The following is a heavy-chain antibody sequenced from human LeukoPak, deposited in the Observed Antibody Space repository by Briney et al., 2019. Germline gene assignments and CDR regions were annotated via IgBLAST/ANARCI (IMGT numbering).Heavy chain of an antibody. J-gene: IGHJ5*02. CDR1: GGSISSGGYS. CDR2: IYHSGST. D-gene: IGHD6-6*01. CDR3: ARDSSSLGFDP. Sequence: SETLSLTCAVSGGSISSGGYSWSWIRQPPGKGLEWIGCIYHSGSTYYNPSLKSRVTISVDRSKNQFSLKLSSVTAADTAVYYCARDSSSLGFDPWGQGTLVTVSS. V-gene: IGHV4-30-2*01.